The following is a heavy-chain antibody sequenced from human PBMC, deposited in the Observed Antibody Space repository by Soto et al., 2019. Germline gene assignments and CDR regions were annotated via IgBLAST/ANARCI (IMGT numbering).Heavy chain of an antibody. CDR3: ATIIIPAATNFY. CDR2: ISGSGGST. CDR1: GITFTAYA. Sequence: EVQLLESGGGLVQPGGSLRLSCAAPGITFTAYAMSWVRQAPGKGLEWVSSISGSGGSTYYADSVKGRLTISRDNSKNTLYLQMNSLRAEDTAVYYCATIIIPAATNFYWGQGTLVTVSS. J-gene: IGHJ4*02. D-gene: IGHD2-2*01. V-gene: IGHV3-23*01.